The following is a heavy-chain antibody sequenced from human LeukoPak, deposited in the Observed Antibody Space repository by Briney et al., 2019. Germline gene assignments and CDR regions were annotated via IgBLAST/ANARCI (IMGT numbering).Heavy chain of an antibody. CDR1: GYTFTSYA. CDR2: INAGNGNT. V-gene: IGHV1-3*01. J-gene: IGHJ4*02. Sequence: GASVKVSCKASGYTFTSYAMHWVRQAPGQRLEWMGWINAGNGNTKYSQKFQGRVTITRDTSASTAYMELSSLRSEDTAVYYCARGEYTYYYDSSGYYSRFDYWGQGTLVTVSS. D-gene: IGHD3-22*01. CDR3: ARGEYTYYYDSSGYYSRFDY.